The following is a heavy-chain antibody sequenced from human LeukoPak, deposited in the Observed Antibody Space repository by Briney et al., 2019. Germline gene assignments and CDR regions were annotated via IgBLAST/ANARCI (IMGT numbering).Heavy chain of an antibody. CDR3: ARFLRVFFDY. J-gene: IGHJ4*02. Sequence: SETLSLTCTVSGGSVSSGSYYWSWIRQPPGKGLEWIGYIYYSGSTNYNPSLKGRVTISVDTSKNQFSLKLSSVTAADTAVYYCARFLRVFFDYWGQGTLVTVSS. D-gene: IGHD4-17*01. CDR2: IYYSGST. V-gene: IGHV4-61*01. CDR1: GGSVSSGSYY.